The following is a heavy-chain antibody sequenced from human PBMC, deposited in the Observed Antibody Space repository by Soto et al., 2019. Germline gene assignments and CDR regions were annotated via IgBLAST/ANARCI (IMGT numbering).Heavy chain of an antibody. J-gene: IGHJ4*02. CDR2: ISAYNGNR. D-gene: IGHD5-12*01. Sequence: QVQLVQSGAEVKKPGASAKVSCKASGYSFTSYGISWVRQAPGQGLEWMGWISAYNGNRKYAQKFQGRVTMTTDTATSTAYMELRSLRSDDTAVYYCARDLGGFPDYWGQGTLVTVSS. V-gene: IGHV1-18*01. CDR3: ARDLGGFPDY. CDR1: GYSFTSYG.